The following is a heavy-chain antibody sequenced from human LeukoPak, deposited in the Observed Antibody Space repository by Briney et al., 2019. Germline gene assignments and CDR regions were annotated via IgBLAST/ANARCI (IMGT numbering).Heavy chain of an antibody. CDR2: IRCIGGNT. CDR3: AKERAGYTNPYYFDY. V-gene: IGHV3-23*01. CDR1: GFTFGPYA. D-gene: IGHD3-16*02. J-gene: IGHJ4*02. Sequence: GGSLRLSCAASGFTFGPYAMSWVRRASGKGLEWVSAIRCIGGNTFCADSMSGRFTISRDKSKKTPYLHMNSLRAEDTAVYYCAKERAGYTNPYYFDYWGQGTLLTVSS.